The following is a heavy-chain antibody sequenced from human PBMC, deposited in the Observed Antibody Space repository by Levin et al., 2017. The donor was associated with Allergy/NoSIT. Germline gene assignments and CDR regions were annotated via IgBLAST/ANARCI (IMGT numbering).Heavy chain of an antibody. D-gene: IGHD6-19*01. CDR3: ARATLAEFSYYVIDL. J-gene: IGHJ6*02. V-gene: IGHV4-59*01. CDR1: GDSISTYY. Sequence: SPTLSLTCTVSGDSISTYYWSWIRQPPGKGLEWIGDISYNGSTNYNPSLKGRVTFSVDTSKDQFSLRLASVTAADTAVYYCARATLAEFSYYVIDLWGQGTTVAVTS. CDR2: ISYNGST.